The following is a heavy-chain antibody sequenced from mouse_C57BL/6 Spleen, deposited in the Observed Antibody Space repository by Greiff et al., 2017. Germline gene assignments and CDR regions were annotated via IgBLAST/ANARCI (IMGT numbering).Heavy chain of an antibody. J-gene: IGHJ2*01. V-gene: IGHV1-59*01. CDR2: IDPSDSYT. D-gene: IGHD2-3*01. CDR3: ARGADGYLDY. CDR1: GYTFTSYW. Sequence: QVQLQQPGAELVRPGTSVKLSCQASGYTFTSYWMHWVKQRPGQGLEWIGVIDPSDSYTNYNQKFKGKATLTVDTSSSTAYMQLSSLTSEDSAVYYCARGADGYLDYWGQGTTLTVSS.